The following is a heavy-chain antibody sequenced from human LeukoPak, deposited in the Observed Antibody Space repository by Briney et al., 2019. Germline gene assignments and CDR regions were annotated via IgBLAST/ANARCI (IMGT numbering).Heavy chain of an antibody. CDR1: GGSISSDY. D-gene: IGHD6-19*01. CDR2: IYYGGST. V-gene: IGHV4-59*01. J-gene: IGHJ4*02. CDR3: ARELRDYGSGWYIFDY. Sequence: SETLSLTCSVSGGSISSDYWIWMRQPPGKGLEWIGDIYYGGSTNYNPSLKSRVTMSVDTSKNQFSLKLSSVTAADTAVYFCARELRDYGSGWYIFDYWGQGTLVTVSS.